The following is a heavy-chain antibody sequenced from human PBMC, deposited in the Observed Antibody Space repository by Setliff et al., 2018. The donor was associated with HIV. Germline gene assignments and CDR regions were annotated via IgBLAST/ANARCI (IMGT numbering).Heavy chain of an antibody. CDR1: GFTFSIYT. Sequence: PGGSLRLSCAASGFTFSIYTMNWVRQAPGKGLEWVSSLSGDSNHIYYADSVQGRFTISRDNAKNSVYLQMNSLRAEDTAMYYCASDWGEHYDSSGFSSWGQGTLVTVSS. J-gene: IGHJ5*02. V-gene: IGHV3-21*01. D-gene: IGHD3-22*01. CDR3: ASDWGEHYDSSGFSS. CDR2: LSGDSNHI.